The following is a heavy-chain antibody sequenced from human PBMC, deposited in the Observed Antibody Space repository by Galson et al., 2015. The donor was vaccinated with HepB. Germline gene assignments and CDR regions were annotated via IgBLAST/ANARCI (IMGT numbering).Heavy chain of an antibody. J-gene: IGHJ4*02. D-gene: IGHD6-13*01. CDR2: ISYDGSNK. V-gene: IGHV3-30*04. CDR1: GFTFSSYA. CDR3: ARAHSSSWIDY. Sequence: SLRLSCAASGFTFSSYAMHWVRQAPGKGLEWVAVISYDGSNKFYADSVKGRFTISRDNSKNTLYLQMNSLRAEDTAVYYCARAHSSSWIDYWGQGTLVTVSS.